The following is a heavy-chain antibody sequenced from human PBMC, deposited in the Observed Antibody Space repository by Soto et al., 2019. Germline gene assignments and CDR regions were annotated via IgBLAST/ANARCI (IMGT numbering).Heavy chain of an antibody. J-gene: IGHJ4*01. V-gene: IGHV4-34*01. D-gene: IGHD3-3*01. Sequence: SETLSLTCAVYGGSFSGYYWSWIRQPPGKGLEWIGEINHSGSTNYNPSLKSRVTISVDTSKNQFSLKLSSVTAADTAVYYCARGSDFWSGYYPYYWGQEPWSPSPQ. CDR3: ARGSDFWSGYYPYY. CDR2: INHSGST. CDR1: GGSFSGYY.